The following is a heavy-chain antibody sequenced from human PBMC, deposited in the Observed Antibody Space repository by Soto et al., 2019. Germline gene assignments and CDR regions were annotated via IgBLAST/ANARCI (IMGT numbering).Heavy chain of an antibody. D-gene: IGHD6-19*01. J-gene: IGHJ4*02. CDR2: INGGNGYT. CDR1: GYTFSTYT. Sequence: QVQLVQSGAEVKKPGASVKVSCKASGYTFSTYTLHWVRQAPGQRLEWMGWINGGNGYTKYSQKFQGGVTITRDTSASTAYMELSILRSEDTAVYYCARAVAGTSFDYWGQGTLVTVSS. CDR3: ARAVAGTSFDY. V-gene: IGHV1-3*01.